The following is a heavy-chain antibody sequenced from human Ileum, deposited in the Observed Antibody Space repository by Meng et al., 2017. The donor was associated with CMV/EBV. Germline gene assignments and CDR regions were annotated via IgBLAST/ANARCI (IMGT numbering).Heavy chain of an antibody. J-gene: IGHJ4*02. CDR1: GFTFSDYQ. D-gene: IGHD3-16*01. CDR2: ISPSGINI. CDR3: SSPPVGG. V-gene: IGHV3-11*01. Sequence: SLRLSCAVSGFTFSDYQMSWIRQAPGKGLEWVSYISPSGINIYYADSVKGRFTISRDNTKNSLYLQMNSLRAEDTAIYYCSSPPVGGWGQGTLVTVSS.